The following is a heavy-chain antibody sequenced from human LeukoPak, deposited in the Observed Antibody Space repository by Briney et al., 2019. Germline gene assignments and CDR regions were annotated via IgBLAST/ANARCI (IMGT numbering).Heavy chain of an antibody. D-gene: IGHD2-2*01. V-gene: IGHV3-30*03. Sequence: AGGSLRLSCAASGFTFSSYAMHWVRQAPGKGLEWVAIISSDGSQKFYADSVKGRFTISRDNSKNTLYLQMDSLRAEDTAVYYCATPGLLGYCSSAICAPPGYWGQGTLVTVSS. CDR1: GFTFSSYA. CDR2: ISSDGSQK. J-gene: IGHJ4*02. CDR3: ATPGLLGYCSSAICAPPGY.